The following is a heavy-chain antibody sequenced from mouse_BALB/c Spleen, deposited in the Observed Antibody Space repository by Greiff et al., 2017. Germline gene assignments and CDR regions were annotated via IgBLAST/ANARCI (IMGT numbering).Heavy chain of an antibody. V-gene: IGHV1S56*01. CDR3: ARSDFDY. CDR2: IYPGDGST. Sequence: VQLQQSGPELVKPVALVKISCKASGYTFTSYDINWVKQRPGQGLEWIGWIYPGDGSTKYNEKFKGKATLTADKSSSTAYMQLSSLTSENSAVYFCARSDFDYWGQGTTLTVSS. J-gene: IGHJ2*01. CDR1: GYTFTSYD.